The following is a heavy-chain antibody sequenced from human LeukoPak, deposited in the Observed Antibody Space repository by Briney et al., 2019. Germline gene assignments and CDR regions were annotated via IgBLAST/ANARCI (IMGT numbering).Heavy chain of an antibody. V-gene: IGHV3-7*01. CDR3: PRDLVAARPGWFAP. CDR1: GFTFSSYW. D-gene: IGHD6-6*01. CDR2: IKQDGSEK. J-gene: IGHJ5*02. Sequence: PGGSLRLSCAASGFTFSSYWMSWVRQAPGKGLEGVANIKQDGSEKYYVDSVKGRFTISRDNAKNSLYLQMNSLRAEDTAVYYCPRDLVAARPGWFAPWGQGTLVTVSS.